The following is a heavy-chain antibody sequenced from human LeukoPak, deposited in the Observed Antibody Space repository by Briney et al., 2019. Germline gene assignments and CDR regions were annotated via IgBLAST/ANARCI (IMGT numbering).Heavy chain of an antibody. CDR2: IRSKSYGVTA. CDR1: GFTFGDSA. V-gene: IGHV3-49*03. Sequence: GGSLRLSCTASGFTFGDSAMSWFRQAPGKGLEWVAFIRSKSYGVTAEYAGSVRGRFTISRGDSKNVIYLQMDSPETEDTAVYYCSRGGGAAYDWGQGTRVTVSS. D-gene: IGHD6-13*01. J-gene: IGHJ4*02. CDR3: SRGGGAAYD.